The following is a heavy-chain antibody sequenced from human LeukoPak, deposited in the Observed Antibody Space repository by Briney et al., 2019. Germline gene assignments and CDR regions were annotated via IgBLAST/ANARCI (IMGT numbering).Heavy chain of an antibody. CDR1: GYTFTSYG. J-gene: IGHJ4*02. CDR2: INAGNGNT. V-gene: IGHV1-3*01. D-gene: IGHD1-7*01. CDR3: ARDEGTTCFDY. Sequence: ASVKVSCKASGYTFTSYGISWVRQAPGQRLEWMGWINAGNGNTKFSQKFQGRVTITRDTSASTAYMELSSLRSEDTAVYYCARDEGTTCFDYWGQGTLVTVSS.